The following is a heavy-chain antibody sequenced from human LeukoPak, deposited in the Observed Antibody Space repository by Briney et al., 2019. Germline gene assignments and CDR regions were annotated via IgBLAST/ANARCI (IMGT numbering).Heavy chain of an antibody. Sequence: ASVKVSCKASGGTFSSYAISWVRRAPGQGLEWMGWINPNSGGTSYAQKFQGRVTMTRDTSISTAYMELSRLRSDDTAVYYCARDRLYDILTGYYQRDFDYWGQGTLVTVSS. CDR2: INPNSGGT. V-gene: IGHV1-2*02. D-gene: IGHD3-9*01. J-gene: IGHJ4*02. CDR3: ARDRLYDILTGYYQRDFDY. CDR1: GGTFSSYA.